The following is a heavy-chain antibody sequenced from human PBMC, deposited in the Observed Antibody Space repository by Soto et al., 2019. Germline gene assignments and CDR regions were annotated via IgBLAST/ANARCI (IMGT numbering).Heavy chain of an antibody. CDR3: ARVIAVAGTN. CDR2: MYYSVSG. V-gene: IGHV4-39*01. Sequence: SETLSLTGTVSGGSISSSRYYWGWSRQPPGKVLEWIGSMYYSVSGYYNPSLKSRVTISVDTSKHQFSLKLSSVTAAATAVYYCARVIAVAGTNWGQGTMVT. CDR1: GGSISSSRYY. J-gene: IGHJ4*02. D-gene: IGHD6-19*01.